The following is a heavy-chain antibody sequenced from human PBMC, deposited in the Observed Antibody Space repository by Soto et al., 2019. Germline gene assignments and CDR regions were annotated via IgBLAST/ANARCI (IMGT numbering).Heavy chain of an antibody. CDR3: ARGPRKELWFPNVY. CDR2: ISPSSGGT. D-gene: IGHD3-16*02. Sequence: QVQLVQSASEVQKPGTSVKVSCNASGYSFNDYYIHCVRKAPGQGPEWMGWISPSSGGTHYAPKIEGRVTLTTDTSISTAYMDLSTLRSDDTAVYYCARGPRKELWFPNVYWGQGTLVTVSS. J-gene: IGHJ4*02. CDR1: GYSFNDYY. V-gene: IGHV1-2*02.